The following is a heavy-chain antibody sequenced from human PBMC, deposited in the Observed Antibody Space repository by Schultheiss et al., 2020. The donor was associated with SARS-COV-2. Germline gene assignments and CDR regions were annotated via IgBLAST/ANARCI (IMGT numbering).Heavy chain of an antibody. V-gene: IGHV1-58*01. CDR1: GFTFSNSA. CDR2: IVVGSGYT. Sequence: SVKVSCKASGFTFSNSAVQWVRQARGQRLEYIGWIVVGSGYTSYAQKFQERVTITRDMSTSTAYMELSSLKTEDTAVYYCATAQQLVPYSWGQGTLVTVSS. CDR3: ATAQQLVPYS. J-gene: IGHJ5*02. D-gene: IGHD6-13*01.